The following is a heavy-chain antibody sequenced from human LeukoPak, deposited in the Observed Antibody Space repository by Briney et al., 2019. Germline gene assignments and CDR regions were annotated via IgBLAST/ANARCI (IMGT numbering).Heavy chain of an antibody. D-gene: IGHD6-13*01. CDR3: ARDTRYSSRRPI. Sequence: PGGSLRLSCAASGFTFRSYSMNWVRQAPGKGLEWVSYISSSSSTIYYADSVKGRFTISRDNAKNSLYLQMNSLRAEDTAVYYCARDTRYSSRRPIWGQGTMVTVSS. V-gene: IGHV3-48*01. CDR2: ISSSSSTI. CDR1: GFTFRSYS. J-gene: IGHJ3*02.